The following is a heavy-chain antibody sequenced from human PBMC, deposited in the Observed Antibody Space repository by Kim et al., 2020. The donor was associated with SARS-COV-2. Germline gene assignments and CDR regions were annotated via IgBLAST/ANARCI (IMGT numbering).Heavy chain of an antibody. CDR1: GFTFSSYG. Sequence: GGSLRLSCAASGFTFSSYGMHWVRQAPGKGLEWVAVISYDGSNKYYTDSVKGRFTISRDNSKNTLYLQMNSLRAEDTAVYYCAKVRFGDYVSHFDYWGQGTLVTVSS. CDR3: AKVRFGDYVSHFDY. J-gene: IGHJ4*02. D-gene: IGHD4-17*01. CDR2: ISYDGSNK. V-gene: IGHV3-30*18.